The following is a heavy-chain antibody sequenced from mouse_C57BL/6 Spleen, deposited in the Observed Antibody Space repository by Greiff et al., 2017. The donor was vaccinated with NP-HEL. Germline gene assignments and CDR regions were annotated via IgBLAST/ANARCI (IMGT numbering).Heavy chain of an antibody. V-gene: IGHV14-4*01. J-gene: IGHJ3*01. Sequence: VQLQQSGAELVRPGASVKLSCTASGFNIKDDYMHWVKQRPEQGLEWIGWIDPENGDTEYASKFQGKATITADTSSNTAYLQLSSLTSEDTAVYYCTYDYDGWFAYWGQGTLVTVSA. CDR2: IDPENGDT. CDR3: TYDYDGWFAY. CDR1: GFNIKDDY. D-gene: IGHD2-4*01.